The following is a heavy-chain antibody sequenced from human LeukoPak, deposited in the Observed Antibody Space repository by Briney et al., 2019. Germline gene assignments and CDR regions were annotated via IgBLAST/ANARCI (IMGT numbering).Heavy chain of an antibody. CDR2: ISAYNGNT. CDR3: ARGVSAYYYDSSLNYFDY. CDR1: GYTFTSYG. V-gene: IGHV1-18*01. J-gene: IGHJ4*02. Sequence: ASVKVSCKASGYTFTSYGISWVRQAPGQGLEWMGWISAYNGNTNYAQKLQGRVTMTTDTSTSTAYMELRSLRSDDTAVYYCARGVSAYYYDSSLNYFDYWGQGTLVTVSS. D-gene: IGHD3-22*01.